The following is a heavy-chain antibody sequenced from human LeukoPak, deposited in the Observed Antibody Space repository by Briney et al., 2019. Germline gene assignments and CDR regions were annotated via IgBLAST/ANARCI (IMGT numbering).Heavy chain of an antibody. CDR1: GFTFSSYW. CDR3: ARDPPDSSGWPDH. D-gene: IGHD6-19*01. V-gene: IGHV3-7*01. J-gene: IGHJ4*02. Sequence: AGGSLRLSCAASGFTFSSYWMSWVRQAPGKGLEWVANIKQDGSEKYYVDSVKGRFTISRDNVKNSLYLQMNSLRAEDTAVYYCARDPPDSSGWPDHWGQGTLVTVSS. CDR2: IKQDGSEK.